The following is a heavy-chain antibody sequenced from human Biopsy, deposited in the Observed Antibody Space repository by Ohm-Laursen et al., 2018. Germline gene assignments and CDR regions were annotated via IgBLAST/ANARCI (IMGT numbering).Heavy chain of an antibody. Sequence: TLSLTCTVSGGPIDSYYWSWIRQPPGKALEWIGYIYFTGRTSYNPSLKSRATMSVNTSKNQLSLTLRSVTAADTAVYYCARDLPSSYYYAMDVWGQGTTVTVSS. V-gene: IGHV4-59*12. CDR1: GGPIDSYY. J-gene: IGHJ6*02. CDR2: IYFTGRT. CDR3: ARDLPSSYYYAMDV.